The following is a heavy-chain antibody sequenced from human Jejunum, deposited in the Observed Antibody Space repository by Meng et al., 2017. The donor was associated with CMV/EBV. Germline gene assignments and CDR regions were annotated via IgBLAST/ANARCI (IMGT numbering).Heavy chain of an antibody. V-gene: IGHV1-69*13. D-gene: IGHD1-14*01. CDR1: GGSFSTHT. CDR2: LIAVFDKT. CDR3: ARGRRNEPLFDY. Sequence: QVQLVQSGAEVKKPGSSVKVVCKTSGGSFSTHTFSWVRQAPGQGLEWMGGLIAVFDKTKAAPRFQDRVTFTADESTSTAYMELSSLTFDDTAVYFCARGRRNEPLFDYWGQGTLVTVSS. J-gene: IGHJ4*02.